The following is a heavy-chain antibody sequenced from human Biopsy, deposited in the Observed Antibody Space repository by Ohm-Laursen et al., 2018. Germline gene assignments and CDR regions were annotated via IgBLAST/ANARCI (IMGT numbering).Heavy chain of an antibody. Sequence: PTQTLTLTCSFSGFSLSARGMCVSWIRQASGEALEWLARVDWDDYKDYSASLQTKLSISKDTSNDQVVLTVNNVDPADTATYYCARTPILIVSAGLVYRHRRHLQGMDVWGQGIAVTVS. D-gene: IGHD6-13*01. CDR2: VDWDDYK. CDR3: ARTPILIVSAGLVYRHRRHLQGMDV. CDR1: GFSLSARGMC. V-gene: IGHV2-70*11. J-gene: IGHJ6*02.